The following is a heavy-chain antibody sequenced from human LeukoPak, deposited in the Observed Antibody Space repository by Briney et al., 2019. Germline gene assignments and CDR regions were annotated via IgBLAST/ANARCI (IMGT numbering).Heavy chain of an antibody. J-gene: IGHJ6*03. V-gene: IGHV5-51*01. CDR2: IYPGDSDT. CDR1: GYSFTSYW. Sequence: GEALKISCKASGYSFTSYWIGWVRQMPGKGLEWMAIIYPGDSDTRYSPSFQGQVTISADKSISTAYLHWSSLKASDTAMYYCARNYYYMDVWGKGTTVTVSS. CDR3: ARNYYYMDV.